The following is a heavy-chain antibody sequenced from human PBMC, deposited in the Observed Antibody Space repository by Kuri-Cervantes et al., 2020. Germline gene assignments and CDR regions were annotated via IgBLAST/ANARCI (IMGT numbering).Heavy chain of an antibody. CDR3: AGLAVAGTFDY. CDR1: GGSISGGDYF. V-gene: IGHV4-30-4*08. CDR2: IYHDGST. Sequence: SETLSLTCTVSGGSISGGDYFWSWIRQSPGTGLEYIAYIYHDGSTSYNPSLESRSTISVDTSKNQFSLRLTSVTAADTAVYYCAGLAVAGTFDYWGQGTLVTVSS. D-gene: IGHD6-19*01. J-gene: IGHJ4*02.